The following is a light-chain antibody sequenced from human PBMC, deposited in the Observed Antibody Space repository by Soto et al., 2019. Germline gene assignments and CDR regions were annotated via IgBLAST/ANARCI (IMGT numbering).Light chain of an antibody. V-gene: IGKV1-39*01. CDR2: AAS. J-gene: IGKJ1*01. CDR3: QQSYSTLRT. CDR1: QSISSY. Sequence: DIQITQSQSSLSASVGDRVTITCRASQSISSYLNGYQQKPGKAHKLLIYAASSLQSGVPSRLSGSGSGTDFTLTISSLQPEDFATYYCQQSYSTLRTFGQGTKVEIK.